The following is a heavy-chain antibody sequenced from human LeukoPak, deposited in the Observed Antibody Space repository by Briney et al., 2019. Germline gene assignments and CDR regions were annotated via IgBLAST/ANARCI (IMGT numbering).Heavy chain of an antibody. D-gene: IGHD3-16*01. CDR3: AGPWGGAFDI. CDR1: GFTFSSYA. Sequence: GGSLRLSYAASGFTFSSYAMSWVRQAAGKGLEWVSVISGSGGTTYYTDSVKGRFTISRDNSKNTLYLQMNSLRAEDTAVYYCAGPWGGAFDIWGQGTMVTVSS. CDR2: ISGSGGTT. J-gene: IGHJ3*02. V-gene: IGHV3-23*01.